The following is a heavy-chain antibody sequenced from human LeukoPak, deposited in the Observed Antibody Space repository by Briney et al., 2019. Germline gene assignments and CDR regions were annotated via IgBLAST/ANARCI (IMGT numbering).Heavy chain of an antibody. CDR2: VHYTGRT. CDR1: GDSISDYY. CDR3: ARDLGYYDFWSGYNPGYFDY. D-gene: IGHD3-3*01. Sequence: SETLSLTCTVSGDSISDYYWSWIRQPPGKGLEWIGYVHYTGRTDYNPSLKSRVTISIDTSKNQFSLRLSSVTAADTAVYYCARDLGYYDFWSGYNPGYFDYWGQGTLVTVSS. V-gene: IGHV4-59*12. J-gene: IGHJ4*02.